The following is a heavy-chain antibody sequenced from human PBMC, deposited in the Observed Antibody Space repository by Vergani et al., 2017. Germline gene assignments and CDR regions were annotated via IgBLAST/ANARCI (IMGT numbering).Heavy chain of an antibody. CDR1: GGSVRTSIGYY. J-gene: IGHJ2*01. D-gene: IGHD1-26*01. Sequence: QVQLQESGPGLVKPSQTLSLSCTVSGGSVRTSIGYYWTWIRQPAGKTLEWIGRVYTSGMTNYNPSLKSRVTILVDRSKSQLSLKLTSVTAGDTAVYFCARDAMRAEVDTLLDWYFDLWGRGTLVTVSS. CDR2: VYTSGMT. CDR3: ARDAMRAEVDTLLDWYFDL. V-gene: IGHV4-61*02.